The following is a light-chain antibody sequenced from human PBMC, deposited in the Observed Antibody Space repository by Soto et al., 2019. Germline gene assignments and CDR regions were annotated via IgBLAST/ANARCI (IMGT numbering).Light chain of an antibody. V-gene: IGLV7-46*01. Sequence: QAVVTQEPSLIVSPGGTVTVTCDSSTGAVTSGHYPYWFQQKPGQAPRTLIYDTRHKHSWTPARFSGSLLGGKAALTLSGAQPEDEAHYYCLLWYNSARVFGGGTKLTVL. CDR1: TGAVTSGHY. J-gene: IGLJ3*02. CDR2: DTR. CDR3: LLWYNSARV.